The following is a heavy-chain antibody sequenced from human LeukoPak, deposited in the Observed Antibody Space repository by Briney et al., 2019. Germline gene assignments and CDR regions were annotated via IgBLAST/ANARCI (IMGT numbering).Heavy chain of an antibody. CDR3: AKDLGSGWYLDY. CDR1: GFTFSSYS. CDR2: ISSSSSYI. Sequence: GGPLRLSXAASGFTFSSYSMNWVRQAPGKGLEWVSSISSSSSYIYYADSVKGRFTISRDNAKNSLYLQMNSLRAEDTAVYYCAKDLGSGWYLDYWGQGTLVTVSS. V-gene: IGHV3-21*04. J-gene: IGHJ4*02. D-gene: IGHD6-19*01.